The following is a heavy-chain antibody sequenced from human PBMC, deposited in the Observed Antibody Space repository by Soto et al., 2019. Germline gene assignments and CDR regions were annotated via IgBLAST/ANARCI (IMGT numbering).Heavy chain of an antibody. V-gene: IGHV3-33*08. Sequence: GGSLRLSCEVSGFTFSTHGMHWVRQAPGKGLEWVAGTSYDGTNKYYARSVQGRFTISRENSMKTLYLQMNSLRAEDTAVYYCARDRSSGWFYYYGMDVWGHGTTVTVSS. CDR1: GFTFSTHG. CDR3: ARDRSSGWFYYYGMDV. D-gene: IGHD6-19*01. CDR2: TSYDGTNK. J-gene: IGHJ6*02.